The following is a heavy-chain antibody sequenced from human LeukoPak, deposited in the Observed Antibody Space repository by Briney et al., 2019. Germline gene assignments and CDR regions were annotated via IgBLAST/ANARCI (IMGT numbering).Heavy chain of an antibody. D-gene: IGHD3-3*01. J-gene: IGHJ6*02. V-gene: IGHV1-69*13. CDR1: VGTFSSFA. CDR2: IIPIFGTA. CDR3: ARQEGVLRFLEWFPSRYGMDV. Sequence: ASVKVSCKASVGTFSSFAISWVRQAPGQGLEWMGGIIPIFGTANYAQKFQGRVTITADESTSTAYMELSSLRSEDTAVYYCARQEGVLRFLEWFPSRYGMDVWGQGTTVTVSS.